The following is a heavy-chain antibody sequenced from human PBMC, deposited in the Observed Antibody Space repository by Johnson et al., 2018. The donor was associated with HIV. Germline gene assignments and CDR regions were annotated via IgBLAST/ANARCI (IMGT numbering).Heavy chain of an antibody. Sequence: QVQLVESGGGVVQPGRSLRLSCVASGFTFSDYALHWVRQTPGKRLEWVAVISYDGTNADYGDSLKGRFTMSRDNSKNTIYLQMNSMRLEDTAMYYCARETRDDAFDIWGQGTLVIVSS. V-gene: IGHV3-30-3*01. CDR2: ISYDGTNA. J-gene: IGHJ3*02. D-gene: IGHD2-2*01. CDR1: GFTFSDYA. CDR3: ARETRDDAFDI.